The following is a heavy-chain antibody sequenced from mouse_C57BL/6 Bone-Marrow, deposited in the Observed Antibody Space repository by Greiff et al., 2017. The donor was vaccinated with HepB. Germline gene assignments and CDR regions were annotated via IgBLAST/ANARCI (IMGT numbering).Heavy chain of an antibody. CDR1: GFTFSSYG. CDR3: ARHGGGYYGSSSGY. Sequence: EVKVVESGGDLVKPGGSLKLSCAASGFTFSSYGMSWVRQTPDERLEWVATLSSGGSYTYYPDSVKGRFTISRDNAKNTLYLQMSSLKSEDTAMYYCARHGGGYYGSSSGYWGQGTTLTVAS. J-gene: IGHJ2*01. V-gene: IGHV5-6*01. D-gene: IGHD1-1*01. CDR2: LSSGGSYT.